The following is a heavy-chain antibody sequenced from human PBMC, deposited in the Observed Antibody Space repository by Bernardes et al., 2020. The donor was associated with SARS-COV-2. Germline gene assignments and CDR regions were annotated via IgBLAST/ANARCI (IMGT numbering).Heavy chain of an antibody. CDR3: ARGLCSSTSCYAGIADS. J-gene: IGHJ5*01. Sequence: SETLSVTCTVSGDSISNYYWSWIRQPPGKGLEWIGYIYHSGNTNYHPSLKSRVAISLDTAKNQISLKLSSVTTADTAVYHCARGLCSSTSCYAGIADSWGQGTLVTVSS. CDR1: GDSISNYY. D-gene: IGHD2-2*01. V-gene: IGHV4-59*01. CDR2: IYHSGNT.